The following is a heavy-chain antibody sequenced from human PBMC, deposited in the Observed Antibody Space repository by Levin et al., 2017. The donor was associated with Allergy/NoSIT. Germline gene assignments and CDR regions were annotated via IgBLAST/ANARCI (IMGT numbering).Heavy chain of an antibody. J-gene: IGHJ4*02. D-gene: IGHD7-27*01. CDR1: GFILRTSD. CDR3: VTDESGDEDFEY. Sequence: GGSLRLSCAASGFILRTSDMNWVRQAPGKGLEWISFITKPSRTISYADSVKGRFTVSRDNAKNSLYLDMNSLRAEDRAVYYCVTDESGDEDFEYWGQGTLVTVSS. V-gene: IGHV3-48*01. CDR2: ITKPSRTI.